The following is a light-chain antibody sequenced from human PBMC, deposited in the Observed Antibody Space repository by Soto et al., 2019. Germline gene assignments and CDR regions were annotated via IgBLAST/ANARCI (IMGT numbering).Light chain of an antibody. CDR2: CAS. J-gene: IGKJ5*01. CDR3: QQYYSNPIT. CDR1: QSVLYSSNNKNY. V-gene: IGKV4-1*01. Sequence: DIVMTQSPYSLAVSLGERATINCKSSQSVLYSSNNKNYLAWYQQKPGQPTKLLIYCASTRESGVPERFSGSVSGTDFTLTISSLQAEDVAVYYCQQYYSNPITLGQGTRLEIK.